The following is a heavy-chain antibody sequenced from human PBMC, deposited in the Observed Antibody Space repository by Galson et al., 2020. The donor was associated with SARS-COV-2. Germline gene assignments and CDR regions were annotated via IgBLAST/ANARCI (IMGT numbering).Heavy chain of an antibody. V-gene: IGHV1-69*13. CDR1: GGTFSSYA. CDR3: ARGGWNYSRSYYYYYMDV. Sequence: SVKVSCKASGGTFSSYAISWVRQAPGQGLEWMGGIIPIFGTANYAQKFQGRVTITADESTSTAYMELSSLRSEDTAVYYCARGGWNYSRSYYYYYMDVWGKGTTVTVSS. D-gene: IGHD1-7*01. J-gene: IGHJ6*03. CDR2: IIPIFGTA.